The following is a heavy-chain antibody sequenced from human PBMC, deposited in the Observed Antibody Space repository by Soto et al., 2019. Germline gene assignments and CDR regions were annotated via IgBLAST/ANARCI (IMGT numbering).Heavy chain of an antibody. CDR3: TTGGDRGLSWEGDLDGDAFDI. CDR1: GFTFSNAW. V-gene: IGHV3-15*01. D-gene: IGHD1-26*01. Sequence: GGSLRLSCAASGFTFSNAWMSWVRQAPGKGLEWVGRIKSKTDGGTTDYAAPVKGRFTISRDDSKNTLYLQMNSLKTEDTAVYYCTTGGDRGLSWEGDLDGDAFDIWGQGTMVTVSS. CDR2: IKSKTDGGTT. J-gene: IGHJ3*02.